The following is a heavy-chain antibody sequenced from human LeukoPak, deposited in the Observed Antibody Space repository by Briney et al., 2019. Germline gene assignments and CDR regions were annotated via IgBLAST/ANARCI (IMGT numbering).Heavy chain of an antibody. CDR1: GYTFTSYS. J-gene: IGHJ5*02. CDR3: ARRIAAAATYNWFDP. CDR2: ISAYDVNT. D-gene: IGHD6-13*01. Sequence: ASVKVSCKASGYTFTSYSISWVRQAPGQGLEWMGWISAYDVNTNYAQKLQGRVTMTTDTSTSTAYMELRSLRSDDTAVYYCARRIAAAATYNWFDPWGQGTLVTVSS. V-gene: IGHV1-18*01.